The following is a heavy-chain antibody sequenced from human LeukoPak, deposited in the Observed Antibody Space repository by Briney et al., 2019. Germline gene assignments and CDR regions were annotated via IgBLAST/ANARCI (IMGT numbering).Heavy chain of an antibody. CDR1: GFTFSSYT. CDR2: ITTSGGST. Sequence: GGSLRLSCAASGFTFSSYTMSWVRQAPGKGLEWVSTITTSGGSTYYADSVKGRFTISRDNSKNTLYLQMNSLRTEDTAVYYCAPPISYYYDSSGPDFDYWGQGTLVTVSS. D-gene: IGHD3-22*01. V-gene: IGHV3-23*01. J-gene: IGHJ4*02. CDR3: APPISYYYDSSGPDFDY.